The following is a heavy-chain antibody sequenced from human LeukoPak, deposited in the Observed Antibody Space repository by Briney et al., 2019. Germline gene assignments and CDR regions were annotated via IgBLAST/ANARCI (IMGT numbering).Heavy chain of an antibody. D-gene: IGHD1-14*01. CDR3: ARDRGNQRGYYYYYMDV. Sequence: PGGSLRLSCAASGFTFSSYEMNWVRQAPGQGLEWVSYISSSGSTIYYADSVKGRFTISRDNAKNSLYLQMNSLRAEDTAVYYCARDRGNQRGYYYYYMDVWGKGTTVTVSS. CDR2: ISSSGSTI. J-gene: IGHJ6*03. CDR1: GFTFSSYE. V-gene: IGHV3-48*03.